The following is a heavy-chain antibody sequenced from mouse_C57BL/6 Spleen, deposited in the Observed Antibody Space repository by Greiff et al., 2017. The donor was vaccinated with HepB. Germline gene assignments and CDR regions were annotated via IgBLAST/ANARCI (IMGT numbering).Heavy chain of an antibody. D-gene: IGHD2-5*01. V-gene: IGHV1-80*01. CDR1: GYAFSSYW. J-gene: IGHJ4*01. Sequence: QVPLQQSGAELVKPGASVKISCKASGYAFSSYWMNWVKQRPGKGLEWIGQIYPGDGDTNYHGKFKGKATLTADKSSSTAYMQLSSLTSEDSAVYFCAKGYSNYVYAMDYWGQGTSVTVSS. CDR2: IYPGDGDT. CDR3: AKGYSNYVYAMDY.